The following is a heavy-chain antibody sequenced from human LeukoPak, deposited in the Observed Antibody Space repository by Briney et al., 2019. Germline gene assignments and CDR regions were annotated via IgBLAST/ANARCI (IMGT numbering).Heavy chain of an antibody. CDR2: ISWNSGSI. J-gene: IGHJ3*02. Sequence: GGSLRLSCAASGFTFDDYAMHWVRQAPGKGLEWVSGISWNSGSIGYADSVKGRFTIFRDNAKNSLYLQMNSLRAEDMALYYCAKSSGSYLPSAFDIWGQGTMVTVSS. CDR3: AKSSGSYLPSAFDI. CDR1: GFTFDDYA. V-gene: IGHV3-9*03. D-gene: IGHD1-26*01.